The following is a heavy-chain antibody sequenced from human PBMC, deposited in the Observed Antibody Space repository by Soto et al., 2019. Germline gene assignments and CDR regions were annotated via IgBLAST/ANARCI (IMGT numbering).Heavy chain of an antibody. J-gene: IGHJ5*02. V-gene: IGHV1-2*02. CDR2: INPNSGGT. CDR1: GYTFTGYY. CDR3: ARVGGGSGWFDP. D-gene: IGHD3-10*01. Sequence: QVQLVQSGAEVKKPGASVKVSCKASGYTFTGYYMHWVRQAPGQGLEWMGWINPNSGGTNYAQKCQGRVTMTRDTSISTAYMELSRLRSDDTAVYYCARVGGGSGWFDPWGQGTLVTVSS.